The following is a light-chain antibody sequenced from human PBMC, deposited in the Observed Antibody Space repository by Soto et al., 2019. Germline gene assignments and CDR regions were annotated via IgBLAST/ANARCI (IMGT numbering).Light chain of an antibody. CDR3: CSLTTSHTYV. Sequence: QSVLTQPASVSGSPGQSITISCSGTSSDIGGYKYVSWYQQHPGKAPKLMIYEVSNRPSGVSNRFSGSKSGNTASLTISGLQAEDEAEYYCCSLTTSHTYVFGSGTKLTVL. CDR1: SSDIGGYKY. CDR2: EVS. V-gene: IGLV2-14*01. J-gene: IGLJ1*01.